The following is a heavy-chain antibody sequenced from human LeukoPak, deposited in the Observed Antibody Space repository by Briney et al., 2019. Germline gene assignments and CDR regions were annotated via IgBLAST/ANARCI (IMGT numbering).Heavy chain of an antibody. D-gene: IGHD3-16*01. CDR3: ARAEMDVWGIGPNAFDI. Sequence: GGSLRLSCAASGFSFSTYWMSWVRQAPGKGLERVANIKGDGTRKNYVDSVKGRFTISRDNAKNSLYLQMNSLRAEDTAVYYCARAEMDVWGIGPNAFDIWGQGTMVTVSS. V-gene: IGHV3-7*03. CDR1: GFSFSTYW. CDR2: IKGDGTRK. J-gene: IGHJ3*02.